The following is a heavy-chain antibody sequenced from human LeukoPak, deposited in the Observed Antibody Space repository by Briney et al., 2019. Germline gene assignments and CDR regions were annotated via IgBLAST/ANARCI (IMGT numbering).Heavy chain of an antibody. CDR1: GGSISNSSYS. CDR2: INHSGST. Sequence: PSETLSLTCTVSGGSISNSSYSWSWIRQPPGKGLEWIGEINHSGSTNYNPSLKSRVTISVDTSKNQFSLKLSSVTAADTAVYYCARDADEATMIVGGIGMDVWGKGTTVTVSS. J-gene: IGHJ6*03. D-gene: IGHD3-22*01. CDR3: ARDADEATMIVGGIGMDV. V-gene: IGHV4-39*07.